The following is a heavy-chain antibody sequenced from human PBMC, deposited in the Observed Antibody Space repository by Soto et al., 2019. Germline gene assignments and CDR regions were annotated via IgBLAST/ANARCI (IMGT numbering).Heavy chain of an antibody. CDR2: ISSSSSYI. D-gene: IGHD1-1*01. Sequence: GGSLRLSCAASGFTCSSYSMNWVRQAPGKGLEWVSSISSSSSYIYYADSVKGRFTISRDNAKNSLYLQMNSLRAEDTAVYYCATSTSEATPFDYWGQGTLVTVSS. V-gene: IGHV3-21*01. CDR3: ATSTSEATPFDY. J-gene: IGHJ4*02. CDR1: GFTCSSYS.